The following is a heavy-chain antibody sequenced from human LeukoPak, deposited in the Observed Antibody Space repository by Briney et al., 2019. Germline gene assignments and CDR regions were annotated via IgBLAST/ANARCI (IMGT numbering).Heavy chain of an antibody. Sequence: GGSLRLSCAASGFTFSSYWMHWVRQAPGKGLVWVSRINSDGSNTYYADSVKGRFAISRDNAKNTLFLQMNSLRAGDTAVYYCARESYCSGGSCYSGRAFDIWGQGTMVTVSS. CDR3: ARESYCSGGSCYSGRAFDI. CDR1: GFTFSSYW. V-gene: IGHV3-74*01. D-gene: IGHD2-15*01. CDR2: INSDGSNT. J-gene: IGHJ3*02.